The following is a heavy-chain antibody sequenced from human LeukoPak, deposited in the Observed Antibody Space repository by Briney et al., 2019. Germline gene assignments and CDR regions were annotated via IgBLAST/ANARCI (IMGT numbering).Heavy chain of an antibody. D-gene: IGHD6-6*01. CDR1: DDSFSSGSYY. CDR3: ATIYSTSSPYFQH. CDR2: IYTSGST. V-gene: IGHV4-61*02. J-gene: IGHJ1*01. Sequence: SQTLSLTCTVSDDSFSSGSYYWSWIRQPAGKRLEWIGRIYTSGSTNYNPSLRSRVIISIDTSKNQFSLKLSSVTAADTAVYYCATIYSTSSPYFQHWGQGTLVTVSS.